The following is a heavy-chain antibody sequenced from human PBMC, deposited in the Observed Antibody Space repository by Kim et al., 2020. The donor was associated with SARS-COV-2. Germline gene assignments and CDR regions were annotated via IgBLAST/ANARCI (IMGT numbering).Heavy chain of an antibody. D-gene: IGHD6-13*01. V-gene: IGHV3-74*01. J-gene: IGHJ6*02. CDR3: ASMPTGIAAAGYGMDV. Sequence: DSVKGRFTIAEDNAKNTLYLQMNGLRAEDTAVYYCASMPTGIAAAGYGMDVWGQGTTVTVSS.